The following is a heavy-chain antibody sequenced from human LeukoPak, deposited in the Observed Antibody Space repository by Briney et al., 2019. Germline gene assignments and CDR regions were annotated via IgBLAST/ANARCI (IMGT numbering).Heavy chain of an antibody. CDR3: ASGFLSGRGVVGY. CDR2: INLDGSSA. V-gene: IGHV3-74*01. D-gene: IGHD3-10*01. Sequence: TGGSLRRSCAASGFTFSNYCMHWVRQAPGKGLVWVSRINLDGSSATYADSVKGRFTISRDNAKNTLYLQMNSLSAEDTAVYYCASGFLSGRGVVGYWGQGTLVTVSS. CDR1: GFTFSNYC. J-gene: IGHJ4*02.